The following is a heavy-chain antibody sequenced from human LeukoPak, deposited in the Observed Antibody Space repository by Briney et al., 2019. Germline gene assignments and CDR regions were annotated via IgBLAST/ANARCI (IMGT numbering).Heavy chain of an antibody. Sequence: GRSLRLSCAASGFTFSSYGMHWVRQAPGKGLEWVAVIWYDGSNKYYADSVKGRFTISRDNSKNTLYLQMNSLRAEDTAVYYCAKVAGNKNGDNDYWGQGTPVTVSS. D-gene: IGHD4-17*01. CDR2: IWYDGSNK. V-gene: IGHV3-33*06. J-gene: IGHJ4*02. CDR1: GFTFSSYG. CDR3: AKVAGNKNGDNDY.